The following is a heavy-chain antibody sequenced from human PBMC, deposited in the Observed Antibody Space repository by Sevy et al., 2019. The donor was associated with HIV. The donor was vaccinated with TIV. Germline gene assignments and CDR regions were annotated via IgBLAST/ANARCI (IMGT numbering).Heavy chain of an antibody. V-gene: IGHV3-30*04. CDR1: GFTFSSYA. CDR2: ISYDGSNK. D-gene: IGHD3-22*01. J-gene: IGHJ3*02. CDR3: ARARGIGSSGYYYDGRDAFDI. Sequence: GGSLRLSCAASGFTFSSYAMHWVRQAPGKGLEWVAVISYDGSNKYYADSVKGRFTISRDNSKNTLYLQMNSLRAEDTAVYYCARARGIGSSGYYYDGRDAFDIWGQGTMVTVSS.